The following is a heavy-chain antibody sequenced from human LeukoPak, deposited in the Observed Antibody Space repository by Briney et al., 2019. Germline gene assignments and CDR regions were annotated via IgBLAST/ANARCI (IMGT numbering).Heavy chain of an antibody. CDR1: GFTFDDFG. CDR2: INWNGGGT. J-gene: IGHJ4*02. CDR3: ARWELSGRVMERLSWIDH. Sequence: GGSLRPSCAASGFTFDDFGMTWVRQAPGKGLEWVSGINWNGGGTGYADSVKGRFTISRDNAKKILYLQMNSLRVEDTAVYYCARWELSGRVMERLSWIDHWGQGALVTVSS. D-gene: IGHD3-16*02. V-gene: IGHV3-20*04.